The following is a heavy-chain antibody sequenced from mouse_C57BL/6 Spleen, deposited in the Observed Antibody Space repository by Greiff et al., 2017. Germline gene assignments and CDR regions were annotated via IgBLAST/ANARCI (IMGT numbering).Heavy chain of an antibody. D-gene: IGHD1-1*01. Sequence: QVQLQQPGAELVRPGTSVKLSCKASGYTFTSYWMHWVKQRPGQGLVWIGVIDPSDSYTNYNQKFKGKATLTVDTSSSTAYMQLSSLTSEDSAVYYCARGLFTTVVALYYAMDYWGQGTSVTVSS. CDR2: IDPSDSYT. J-gene: IGHJ4*01. CDR1: GYTFTSYW. CDR3: ARGLFTTVVALYYAMDY. V-gene: IGHV1-59*01.